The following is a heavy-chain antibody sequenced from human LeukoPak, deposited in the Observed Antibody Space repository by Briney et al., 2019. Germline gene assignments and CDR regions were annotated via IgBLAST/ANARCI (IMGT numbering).Heavy chain of an antibody. CDR3: ARDLVVVVAATMDYGMDV. V-gene: IGHV4-61*01. Sequence: SETLSLTCTVSGGSVSSSSYYWSWIRQPPGKGLEWIGYIYYSGSTNYNPSLKSRVTISVDTSKNQFSLKLSSVTAADTAVYYCARDLVVVVAATMDYGMDVWGKGTTVTVSS. D-gene: IGHD2-15*01. CDR1: GGSVSSSSYY. CDR2: IYYSGST. J-gene: IGHJ6*04.